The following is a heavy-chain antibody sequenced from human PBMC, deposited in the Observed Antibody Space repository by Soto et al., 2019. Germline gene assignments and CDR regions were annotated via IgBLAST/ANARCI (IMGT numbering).Heavy chain of an antibody. V-gene: IGHV4-59*01. CDR3: TRSYSPSYSQDY. CDR1: GGSMRNYY. Sequence: SETLSLTCSVSGGSMRNYYWNWIRQPPGRGLEWIGYVYHSGSTNYNPSLKSRVSMSVDVSRNHFSLTLHSVTSADTAVYFCTRSYSPSYSQDYWSEGTVVTI. J-gene: IGHJ4*02. CDR2: VYHSGST. D-gene: IGHD2-15*01.